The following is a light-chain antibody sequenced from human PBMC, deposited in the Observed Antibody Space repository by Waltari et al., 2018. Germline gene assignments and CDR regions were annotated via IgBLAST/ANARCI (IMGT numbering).Light chain of an antibody. CDR1: QSINNY. CDR3: QQSHS. V-gene: IGKV1-39*01. CDR2: AAS. Sequence: DIQVTQSPSSLSASVGDRVTITCRASQSINNYLNWYQQKQGKAPKLLIYAASSLQSGVPSRFSGSGSGTDFALTISNLQPEDFATYYCQQSHSFGQGTKREIK. J-gene: IGKJ2*01.